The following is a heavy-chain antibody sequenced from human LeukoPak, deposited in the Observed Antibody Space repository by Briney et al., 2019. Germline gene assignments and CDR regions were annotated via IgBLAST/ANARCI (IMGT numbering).Heavy chain of an antibody. CDR3: AKDLTIVVVEDPGIDY. CDR1: GFTFSSYA. CDR2: ISGSGGST. D-gene: IGHD2-15*01. V-gene: IGHV3-23*01. J-gene: IGHJ4*02. Sequence: GGSLRLSCAASGFTFSSYAMSWVRQAPGKGLEWVSAISGSGGSTYYADSVKGRFTISRDNSKNTLYLQMNSLRAEDTAVYYCAKDLTIVVVEDPGIDYWGQGTLVTVSS.